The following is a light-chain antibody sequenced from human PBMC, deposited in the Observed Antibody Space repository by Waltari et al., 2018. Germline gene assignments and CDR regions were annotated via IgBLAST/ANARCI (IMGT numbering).Light chain of an antibody. CDR2: GAS. V-gene: IGKV3-15*01. CDR3: QQYNNWPRP. Sequence: EIVMTQSPATLSVSPGERATLSCRASQRVSSNLAWYQQKPGQAPRLLMYGASTRATGIPARFSGSGSGTEFTLTISSLQSEDFAVYYCQQYNNWPRPFGPGTKVDIK. J-gene: IGKJ3*01. CDR1: QRVSSN.